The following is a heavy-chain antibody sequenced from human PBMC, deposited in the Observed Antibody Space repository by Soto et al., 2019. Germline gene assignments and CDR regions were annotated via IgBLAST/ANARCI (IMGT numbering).Heavy chain of an antibody. CDR2: IYSGGST. D-gene: IGHD2-2*02. Sequence: EVQLVESGGGLVQPGGSLRLSCAASGFTVSSNYMSWVRQAPGKGLEWVSVIYSGGSTYYADSVKGRFTISRDNSKNTLYLQMNSLRAEDTAVYYCARDLADRTSCHSKADTCYMDVWGKGTTVTVSS. V-gene: IGHV3-66*01. CDR1: GFTVSSNY. CDR3: ARDLADRTSCHSKADTCYMDV. J-gene: IGHJ6*03.